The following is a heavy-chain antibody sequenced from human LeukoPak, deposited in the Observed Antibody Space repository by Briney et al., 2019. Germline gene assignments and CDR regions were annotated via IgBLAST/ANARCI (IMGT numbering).Heavy chain of an antibody. V-gene: IGHV3-23*01. CDR3: ARDSSGWYHWFDP. CDR2: ISGSGGST. CDR1: GFTFSSYA. J-gene: IGHJ5*02. D-gene: IGHD6-19*01. Sequence: GGSLRLSCAASGFTFSSYAMGWVRQAPGKGLEWVSAISGSGGSTYYADSVKGRFTISRDNAKNSLYLQMNSLRVEDTAVYYCARDSSGWYHWFDPWGQGTLVIVSS.